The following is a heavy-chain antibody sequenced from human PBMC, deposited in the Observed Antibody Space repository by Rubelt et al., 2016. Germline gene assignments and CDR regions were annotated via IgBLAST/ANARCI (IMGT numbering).Heavy chain of an antibody. CDR1: SGSISSSRFS. J-gene: IGHJ4*02. V-gene: IGHV4-39*07. Sequence: QLQESGPGLVKPSETLSLTCTVSSGSISSSRFSWGWVRQPPGKGLEWIGTIFYTENTQYNPPPKSRGTISLDTSKKQFSLKLSSVTAADTAVYYCAREDFVNNWVDYWGQGTRVTVSS. CDR2: IFYTENT. D-gene: IGHD1-1*01. CDR3: AREDFVNNWVDY.